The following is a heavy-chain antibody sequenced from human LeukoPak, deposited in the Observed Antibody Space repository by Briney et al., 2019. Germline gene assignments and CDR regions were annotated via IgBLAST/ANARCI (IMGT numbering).Heavy chain of an antibody. D-gene: IGHD4-11*01. V-gene: IGHV3-30*18. CDR2: ISFDGKNQ. J-gene: IGHJ4*02. Sequence: GRSLRLSCAGSGFSFNNSGMHWVRQAPGKGLEWVAVISFDGKNQHYAGSVKGRFTTSRDNSKNTVYLQMNSLRPEDTAVYYCAKDLPAETKMGGFDFWGQGALVTISS. CDR3: AKDLPAETKMGGFDF. CDR1: GFSFNNSG.